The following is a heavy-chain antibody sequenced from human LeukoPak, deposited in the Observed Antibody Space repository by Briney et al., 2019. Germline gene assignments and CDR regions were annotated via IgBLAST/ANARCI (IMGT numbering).Heavy chain of an antibody. CDR2: ISGNGGTA. D-gene: IGHD6-19*01. CDR1: GFTFTNYA. V-gene: IGHV3-23*01. J-gene: IGHJ4*02. CDR3: AKVSQWLEPFDY. Sequence: GGSLRLSCAASGFTFTNYAMSWVRQAPGKGLECVSSISGNGGTAYYADSVKGRFTISRDNSKNTLSLQMNSLRAEGTAVYYCAKVSQWLEPFDYWGQGTLVTVSS.